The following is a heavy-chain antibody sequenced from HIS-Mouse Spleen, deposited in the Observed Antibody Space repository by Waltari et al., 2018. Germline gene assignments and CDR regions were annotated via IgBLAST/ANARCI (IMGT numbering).Heavy chain of an antibody. CDR3: ARAPGSGWPFDY. CDR1: GGSISSSSYY. V-gene: IGHV4-39*07. D-gene: IGHD6-19*01. CDR2: IYYSGST. J-gene: IGHJ4*02. Sequence: QLQLQESGPGLVKPSETLSLTCTVSGGSISSSSYYWGWIRQPPGKGLEWIGSIYYSGSTYYNPSLKSRVTISVDTSKNQFSLKLSSVTAADTAVYYCARAPGSGWPFDYWGQGTLVTVSS.